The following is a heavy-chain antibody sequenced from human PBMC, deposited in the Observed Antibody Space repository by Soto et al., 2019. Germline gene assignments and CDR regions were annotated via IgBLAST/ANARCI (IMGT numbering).Heavy chain of an antibody. CDR2: MNPNSGNT. Sequence: SVKVSCKASGYTFTSYDINWVRQATGQGLEWMGWMNPNSGNTGYAQKFQGRVTMTRNTSISTAYMELSSLRSEDTAVYYCARGYLRYYTIYCYYGMGVWGQGNTVTVSS. J-gene: IGHJ6*02. V-gene: IGHV1-8*01. D-gene: IGHD3-9*01. CDR1: GYTFTSYD. CDR3: ARGYLRYYTIYCYYGMGV.